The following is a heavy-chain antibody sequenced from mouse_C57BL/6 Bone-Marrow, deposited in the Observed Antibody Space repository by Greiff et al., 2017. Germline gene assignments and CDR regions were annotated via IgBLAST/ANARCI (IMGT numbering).Heavy chain of an antibody. V-gene: IGHV1-85*01. D-gene: IGHD1-1*01. CDR2: IYPRDGST. CDR3: ERDYGSGYWYFDV. Sequence: QVQLKQSGPELVKPGASVKLSCKASGYTFTSYDINWVKQRPGQGLEWIGWIYPRDGSTKYNEKFKGKATMTVDTASSPAYMELHSLTSQDSAVFFCERDYGSGYWYFDVCGTGPTVTVSS. J-gene: IGHJ1*03. CDR1: GYTFTSYD.